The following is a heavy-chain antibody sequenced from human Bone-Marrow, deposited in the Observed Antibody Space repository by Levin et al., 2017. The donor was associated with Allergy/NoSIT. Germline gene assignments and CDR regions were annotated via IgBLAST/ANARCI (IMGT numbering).Heavy chain of an antibody. J-gene: IGHJ4*02. CDR2: ISYDGSNK. CDR3: ANRGYSYGRFDY. Sequence: GGSLRLSCAASGFTFSSYGMHWVRQAPGKGLEWVAVISYDGSNKYYADSVKGRFTISRVNSKNTLYLQMNSLRAEDTAVYYCANRGYSYGRFDYWGQGTLVTVSS. V-gene: IGHV3-30*18. CDR1: GFTFSSYG. D-gene: IGHD5-18*01.